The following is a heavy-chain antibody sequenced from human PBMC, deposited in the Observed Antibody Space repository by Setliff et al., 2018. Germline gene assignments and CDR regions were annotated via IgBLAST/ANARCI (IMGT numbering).Heavy chain of an antibody. CDR1: GGTFSDYH. Sequence: SETLSLTCAAYGGTFSDYHWTWIRQSPEKGLEWIGEINHRGSTNYNPSLKSRVTISIDTSRDQFSLKLISMIAADTAVYYCARGRNIAARLLDSWGQGTLVTV. CDR3: ARGRNIAARLLDS. D-gene: IGHD6-6*01. CDR2: INHRGST. J-gene: IGHJ4*02. V-gene: IGHV4-34*01.